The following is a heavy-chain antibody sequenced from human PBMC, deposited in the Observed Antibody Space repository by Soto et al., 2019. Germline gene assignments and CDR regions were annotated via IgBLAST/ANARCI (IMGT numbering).Heavy chain of an antibody. V-gene: IGHV4-34*01. D-gene: IGHD4-17*01. J-gene: IGHJ4*02. CDR3: ERGRRTTVNIDY. Sequence: LVILPLTCAFYGLTFRYYYLTLLRQPPGTGLEWIGEINYSGSTNYNPSLKSRVTISVDTSKNQFSLKLSSVTAADTAVYYCERGRRTTVNIDYWGQGTLVTVPQ. CDR2: INYSGST. CDR1: GLTFRYYY.